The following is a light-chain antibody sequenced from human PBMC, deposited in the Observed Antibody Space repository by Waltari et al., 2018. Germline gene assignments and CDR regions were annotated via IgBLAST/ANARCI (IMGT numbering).Light chain of an antibody. CDR3: QQYNNWPPGT. CDR2: HAS. Sequence: ETVVTQSPATLSVSPGERATLSCTTTQSIGRSLAWSQQKPGQAPRLLLYHASTRATGIPDRFSGSGSETEFTLTISSLQSEDFAVYYCQQYNNWPPGTFGQGTKVEI. J-gene: IGKJ1*01. CDR1: QSIGRS. V-gene: IGKV3-15*01.